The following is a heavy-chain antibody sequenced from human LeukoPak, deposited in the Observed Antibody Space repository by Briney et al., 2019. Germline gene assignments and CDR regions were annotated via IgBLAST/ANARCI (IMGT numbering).Heavy chain of an antibody. CDR1: GGSFSGYY. CDR3: AASTYYYDSSGYLTDYFQH. CDR2: IYHSGST. J-gene: IGHJ1*01. V-gene: IGHV4-34*01. D-gene: IGHD3-22*01. Sequence: PSGTLSLTCAVYGGSFSGYYWSWIRQPPGKGLEWIGYIYHSGSTYYNPSLKSRVTMSVDTSKNQFSLKLTSVTAADTAVYYCAASTYYYDSSGYLTDYFQHWGQGTLVSVSS.